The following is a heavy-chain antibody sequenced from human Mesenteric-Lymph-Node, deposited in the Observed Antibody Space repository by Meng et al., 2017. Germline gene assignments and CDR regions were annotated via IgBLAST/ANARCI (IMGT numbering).Heavy chain of an antibody. CDR3: ARTWRFDP. Sequence: SETLSLTCAVSGYSISSGYYWGWIRQPPGKGLEWIGSIYHSGSTYYNPSLKSRVTISVDTSKNQFSLKLSSVTAADTAVYYCARTWRFDPWGQGTLVTVSS. J-gene: IGHJ5*02. CDR2: IYHSGST. V-gene: IGHV4-38-2*01. CDR1: GYSISSGYY.